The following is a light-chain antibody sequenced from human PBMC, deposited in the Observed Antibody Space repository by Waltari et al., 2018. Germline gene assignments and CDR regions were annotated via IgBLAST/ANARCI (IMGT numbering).Light chain of an antibody. V-gene: IGKV1-33*01. CDR1: QDISNY. CDR3: QQYDNLPFT. CDR2: DAS. Sequence: DIQMTQYPSCLSASVGDRVTITCQASQDISNYLNWYQQKPGKTPKLLIYDASNLETVVPSRFSGSGSVTDFTFTISSLQPEDIATYYCQQYDNLPFTFGQGTRLEIK. J-gene: IGKJ5*01.